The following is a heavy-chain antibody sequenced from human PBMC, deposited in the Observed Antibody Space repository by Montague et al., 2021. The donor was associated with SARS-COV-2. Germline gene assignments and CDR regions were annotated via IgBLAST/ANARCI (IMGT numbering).Heavy chain of an antibody. V-gene: IGHV3-23*03. J-gene: IGHJ4*02. CDR1: GFTFSNYA. D-gene: IGHD3-3*01. CDR2: IYSGGSST. Sequence: SLRLSCAASGFTFSNYAMSWVRQAPGKGLEWVSVIYSGGSSTYYADSVKGRFTISRDNSKNTLYLQMNSLRAEDTAVYYCAKDPHYDFWSGYYFDYWDQGTLVTVSS. CDR3: AKDPHYDFWSGYYFDY.